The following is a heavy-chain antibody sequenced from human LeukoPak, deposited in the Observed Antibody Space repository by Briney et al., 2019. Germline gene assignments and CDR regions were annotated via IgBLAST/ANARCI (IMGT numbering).Heavy chain of an antibody. CDR3: AREYSSGWHLYYYYDMDV. V-gene: IGHV6-1*01. CDR1: GDSVSSNSAA. J-gene: IGHJ6*02. CDR2: TYYRSKWYN. D-gene: IGHD6-19*01. Sequence: SQTLSLTCAISGDSVSSNSAAWSWIRQSPSRGLEWLGRTYYRSKWYNDYAVSVKSRITINPDTSKNQFSLQLNSVTPEDTAVYYCAREYSSGWHLYYYYDMDVWGQGTTVTVSS.